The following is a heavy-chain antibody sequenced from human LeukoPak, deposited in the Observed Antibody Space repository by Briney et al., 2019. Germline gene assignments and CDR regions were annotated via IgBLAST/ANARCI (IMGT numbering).Heavy chain of an antibody. CDR3: ARVPRDYGSGSHLFDP. D-gene: IGHD3-10*01. V-gene: IGHV4-39*07. J-gene: IGHJ5*02. Sequence: SETLSLTCTVSGDSISSSTYYWGWIRQPPGKGLGWIGNIYYSGTTYYNPSRKSRVTILVDKSKNQFSLILNSVTAADTAVYYCARVPRDYGSGSHLFDPWGQGTLVTVSS. CDR2: IYYSGTT. CDR1: GDSISSSTYY.